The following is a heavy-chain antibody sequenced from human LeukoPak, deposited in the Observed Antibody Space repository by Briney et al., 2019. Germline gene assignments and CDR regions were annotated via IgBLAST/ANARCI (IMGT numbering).Heavy chain of an antibody. CDR2: IIPILGIA. CDR1: GGTFSSYA. D-gene: IGHD6-13*01. V-gene: IGHV1-69*04. Sequence: ASVKVSCKASGGTFSSYAISWVRQAPGQGLEWMGRIIPILGIANYAQKFQGRVTITADKSTSTAYMELSSLRSEDTAVYYCASSLFSIAAAGTGYFQHWGQGTLVTVSS. CDR3: ASSLFSIAAAGTGYFQH. J-gene: IGHJ1*01.